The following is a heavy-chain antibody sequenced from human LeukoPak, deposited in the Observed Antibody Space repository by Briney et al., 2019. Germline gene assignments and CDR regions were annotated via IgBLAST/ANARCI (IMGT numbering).Heavy chain of an antibody. CDR1: GGSVSSGSYY. Sequence: PETLSLTCTVSGGSVSSGSYYWSWIRQPPGKGLEWIVYIYYSGSTNYNPSLKSRVTISVDTSKNQFSLKLSSVTAADTAVYYCARAVGYQLLLRWFDPWGQGTLVTVSS. V-gene: IGHV4-61*01. J-gene: IGHJ5*02. CDR2: IYYSGST. D-gene: IGHD2-2*01. CDR3: ARAVGYQLLLRWFDP.